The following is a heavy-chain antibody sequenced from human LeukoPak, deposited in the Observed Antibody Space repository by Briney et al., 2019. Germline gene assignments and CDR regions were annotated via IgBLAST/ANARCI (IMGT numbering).Heavy chain of an antibody. CDR2: VNHSGST. CDR1: GGSFSGYY. Sequence: PSETLSLTCAVYGGSFSGYYWSWIRQPPGKGLEWTGEVNHSGSTNYNPSLKSRVTISVDTSKNQFSLKLSSVTAADTAVYYCARGTLFDYWGQGTLVTVSS. CDR3: ARGTLFDY. J-gene: IGHJ4*02. V-gene: IGHV4-34*01.